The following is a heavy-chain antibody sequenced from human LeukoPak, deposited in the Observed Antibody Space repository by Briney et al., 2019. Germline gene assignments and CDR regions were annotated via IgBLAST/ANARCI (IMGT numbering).Heavy chain of an antibody. Sequence: PGGSLRLSCAASGFTFSSYEMNWVRQAPGKGLEWVSYISSSGSTIYYADSVKGRFIISRDNAKNSLYLQMNSLRAEDTAVYYCASDYYDSSGYFDYWGQGTLVTVSS. J-gene: IGHJ4*02. CDR2: ISSSGSTI. CDR1: GFTFSSYE. CDR3: ASDYYDSSGYFDY. D-gene: IGHD3-22*01. V-gene: IGHV3-48*03.